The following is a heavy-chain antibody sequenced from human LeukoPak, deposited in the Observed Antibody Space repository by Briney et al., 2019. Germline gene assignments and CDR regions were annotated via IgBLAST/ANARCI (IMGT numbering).Heavy chain of an antibody. CDR1: EFIVSINY. D-gene: IGHD2-15*01. CDR2: IYSRGDT. Sequence: GGSLRLSCAASEFIVSINYMTWVRQAPGKGLEWVSLIYSRGDTKYADSVKGRFTISRDNSKNTLYLQMGSLRAEDMAVYYCAREGSGYCSGGSCYSYDYWGQGTLVTVSS. V-gene: IGHV3-66*03. J-gene: IGHJ4*02. CDR3: AREGSGYCSGGSCYSYDY.